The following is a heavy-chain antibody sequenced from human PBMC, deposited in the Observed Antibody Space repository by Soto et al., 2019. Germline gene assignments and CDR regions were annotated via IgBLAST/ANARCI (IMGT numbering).Heavy chain of an antibody. Sequence: QVQLQQWGAGLLKPSETLSLTCAVYGGSFSGYYWSWIRQPPGKGLEWIGEINHSGSTNYNPSLMSRVSISVDPSKNQFSLKGSSVTAADTAVYYCARGGSSWYPNWFDPWGQGTLVTVSS. CDR1: GGSFSGYY. D-gene: IGHD6-13*01. CDR2: INHSGST. J-gene: IGHJ5*02. V-gene: IGHV4-34*01. CDR3: ARGGSSWYPNWFDP.